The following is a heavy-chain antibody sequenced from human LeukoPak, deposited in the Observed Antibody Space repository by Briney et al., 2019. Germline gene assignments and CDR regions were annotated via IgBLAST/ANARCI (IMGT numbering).Heavy chain of an antibody. V-gene: IGHV3-21*01. Sequence: GGSLRLSCAASGFTFRSYSMNWVRQAPGKGLEWVSSISSSSSYIYYADSVKGRFTISRDNAKNSLYLQMNSLRAEDTAVYYCARGRTGSHYFDYWGQGTLVTVSS. D-gene: IGHD1-26*01. CDR3: ARGRTGSHYFDY. J-gene: IGHJ4*02. CDR1: GFTFRSYS. CDR2: ISSSSSYI.